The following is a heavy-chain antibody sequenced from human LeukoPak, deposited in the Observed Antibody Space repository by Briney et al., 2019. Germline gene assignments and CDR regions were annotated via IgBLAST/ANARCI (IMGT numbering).Heavy chain of an antibody. V-gene: IGHV4-4*07. CDR3: AEGGYSSPSGRNDLWGNFDH. Sequence: SETLSLTCTVSGGSISSYYWSWIRQPPGKGLEWIGRIYTSGSTNYNPSLKSRVTMSVDTSKNQFSLKLSSVTAADTAVYYCAEGGYSSPSGRNDLWGNFDHGGQGTLVAVSS. J-gene: IGHJ4*02. CDR1: GGSISSYY. D-gene: IGHD6-6*01. CDR2: IYTSGST.